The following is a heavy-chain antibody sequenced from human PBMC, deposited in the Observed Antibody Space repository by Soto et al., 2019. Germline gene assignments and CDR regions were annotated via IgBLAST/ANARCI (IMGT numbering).Heavy chain of an antibody. CDR3: ARGGMVIIPTATAFDY. V-gene: IGHV4-4*07. Sequence: SETLSLTCTVSGGSISTYYWSWIRQPAGKGLEWIGRIYASGSTNYNPSLKSRVTMSVAASKNQFSLKLSSVTAADTAVYYCARGGMVIIPTATAFDYWGQGTLVTVSS. J-gene: IGHJ4*02. CDR1: GGSISTYY. D-gene: IGHD2-2*01. CDR2: IYASGST.